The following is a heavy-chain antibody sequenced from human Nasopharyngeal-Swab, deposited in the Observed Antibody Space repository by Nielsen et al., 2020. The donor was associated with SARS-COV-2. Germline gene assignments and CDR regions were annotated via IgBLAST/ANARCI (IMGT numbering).Heavy chain of an antibody. CDR1: GFTFSSYS. V-gene: IGHV3-21*01. J-gene: IGHJ3*02. CDR3: ARSSCGGDCYRDAFDI. Sequence: GGSLRLSCAASGFTFSSYSMNSVRQAPGKGLEWVSSISSSSSYIYYADSVKGRFTISRDNAKNSLYLQMNSLRAEDTAVYYCARSSCGGDCYRDAFDIWGQGTMVTVSS. D-gene: IGHD2-21*02. CDR2: ISSSSSYI.